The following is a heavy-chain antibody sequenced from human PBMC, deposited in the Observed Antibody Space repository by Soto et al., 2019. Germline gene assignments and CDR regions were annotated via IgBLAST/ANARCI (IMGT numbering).Heavy chain of an antibody. CDR1: GGSINSDEYS. V-gene: IGHV4-30-4*01. Sequence: QVRLQESGPGLVKPSETLSLTCLVSGGSINSDEYSWSWIRQPPGKGLECIGYISYTGTTYYNPSLKSRVTISPDTSENQFSLKLTSVTAADTAVYYCARENLDTVTDSWGQGTLVTVSS. CDR3: ARENLDTVTDS. D-gene: IGHD4-17*01. J-gene: IGHJ5*02. CDR2: ISYTGTT.